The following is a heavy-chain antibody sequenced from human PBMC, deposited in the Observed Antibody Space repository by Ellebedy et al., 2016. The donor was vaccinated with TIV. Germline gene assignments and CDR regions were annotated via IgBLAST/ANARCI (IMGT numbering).Heavy chain of an antibody. CDR1: GGSFRSDA. D-gene: IGHD4-11*01. CDR2: IIPIFGTA. V-gene: IGHV1-69*13. Sequence: AASVKVSCKASGGSFRSDAISWARQAPGQGLEWVGGIIPIFGTANYAQNFQDRVTITADDSTSTVFMELSSLKSDDTAVYYCARGPEGLPDYFDFWGQGTLVTVSS. CDR3: ARGPEGLPDYFDF. J-gene: IGHJ4*02.